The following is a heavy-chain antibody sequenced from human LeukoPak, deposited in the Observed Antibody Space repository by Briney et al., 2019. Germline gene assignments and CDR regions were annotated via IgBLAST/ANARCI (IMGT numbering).Heavy chain of an antibody. CDR1: GGSIKDYS. J-gene: IGHJ4*02. V-gene: IGHV4-59*01. CDR3: ARVGDFGDYVDY. Sequence: PSETLSLTCTVSGGSIKDYSWSWIRQPPGKRLEWIGYTYEGGNTNDNPSLKSRVTMSLDTSKNQFSLKLSSVTAADTAIYYCARVGDFGDYVDYWGQGTLVTVSS. CDR2: TYEGGNT. D-gene: IGHD4-17*01.